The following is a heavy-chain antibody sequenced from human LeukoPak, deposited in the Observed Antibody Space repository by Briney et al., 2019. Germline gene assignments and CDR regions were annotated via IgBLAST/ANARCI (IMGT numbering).Heavy chain of an antibody. D-gene: IGHD3-22*01. J-gene: IGHJ3*02. Sequence: ASVKVSCKASGYTFTSYYMHWVRQAPGQGLEWMGIINPSGGSTSYAQKFQGRVTMTRDTSTSTVYMELSSLRSEDTAVYYCASHYDSSGYYTHDALDIWGQGTMVTVSS. CDR1: GYTFTSYY. V-gene: IGHV1-46*01. CDR2: INPSGGST. CDR3: ASHYDSSGYYTHDALDI.